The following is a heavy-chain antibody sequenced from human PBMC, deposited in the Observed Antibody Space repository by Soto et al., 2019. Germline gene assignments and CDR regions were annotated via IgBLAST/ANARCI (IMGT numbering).Heavy chain of an antibody. CDR3: ARDADCGGDCSSWYYYGMDV. Sequence: QVQLVQSGAEVKKPGASVKVSCKASGYTFTSYGISWVRQAPGQGLEWMGWISAYNGNTNYAQKLQGRVTMTTDTSTSTAYMELRSLRSDDTAVYYCARDADCGGDCSSWYYYGMDVWGQGTTVTVSS. V-gene: IGHV1-18*01. CDR2: ISAYNGNT. D-gene: IGHD2-21*02. CDR1: GYTFTSYG. J-gene: IGHJ6*02.